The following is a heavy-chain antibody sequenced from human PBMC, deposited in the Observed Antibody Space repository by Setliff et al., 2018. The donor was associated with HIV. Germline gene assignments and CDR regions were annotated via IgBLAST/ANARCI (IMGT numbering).Heavy chain of an antibody. J-gene: IGHJ6*03. Sequence: PSETLSLTCTIFGGSIGTYYWTWIRQTPGKGLQWIGYISYSGTTDYNPPLKSRVTISLDKSENQLSLRLTSVTAADTAVYYCARAIDYSDVVYFYYMDVWGKGITVTVSS. D-gene: IGHD3-22*01. CDR3: ARAIDYSDVVYFYYMDV. CDR1: GGSIGTYY. V-gene: IGHV4-59*01. CDR2: ISYSGTT.